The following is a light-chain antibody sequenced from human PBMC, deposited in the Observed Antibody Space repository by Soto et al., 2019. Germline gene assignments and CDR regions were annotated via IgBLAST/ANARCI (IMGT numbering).Light chain of an antibody. V-gene: IGKV3-15*01. CDR2: SAS. CDR3: HQYNHWLTWT. J-gene: IGKJ1*01. CDR1: QSVSSK. Sequence: EIVLTQSPGTLSLSPAERATLSCRASQSVSSKLAWYQQRPGQAPRLLIYSASTRATGIPARFSGSGSGTEFTLTISSLQSEDFAVYYCHQYNHWLTWTFGQGTKVDIK.